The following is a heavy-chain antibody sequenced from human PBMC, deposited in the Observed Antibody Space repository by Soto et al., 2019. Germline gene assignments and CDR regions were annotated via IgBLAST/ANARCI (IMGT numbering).Heavy chain of an antibody. CDR2: ISYDGRNK. CDR1: GFSFSVYA. Sequence: GGSLRLSCAASGFSFSVYALHWVRQAPGKGLEWVALISYDGRNKYYADSVQGRFTSSRDNSKNTLYLQMNSLRSEDTAVYYCAREVEYTSAFGISSSFDYWGQGTLVTVSS. CDR3: AREVEYTSAFGISSSFDY. V-gene: IGHV3-30*04. D-gene: IGHD6-19*01. J-gene: IGHJ4*02.